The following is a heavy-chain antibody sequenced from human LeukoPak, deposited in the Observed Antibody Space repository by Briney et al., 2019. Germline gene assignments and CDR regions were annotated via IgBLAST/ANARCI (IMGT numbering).Heavy chain of an antibody. CDR1: GGSISSYY. Sequence: PSETLSLTCTVSGGSISSYYWSWIRQPPGKGLGWIGYIYYSASTNYNPSLKSRVTISVDTSKNQFSLKLSSVTAADTAVYYCARALASYDFWSGYHHYYYYGMDVWGQGTTVTVSS. V-gene: IGHV4-59*01. CDR2: IYYSAST. J-gene: IGHJ6*02. D-gene: IGHD3-3*01. CDR3: ARALASYDFWSGYHHYYYYGMDV.